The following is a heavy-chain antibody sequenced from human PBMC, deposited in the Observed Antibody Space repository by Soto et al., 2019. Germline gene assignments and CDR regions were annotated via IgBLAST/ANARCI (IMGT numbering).Heavy chain of an antibody. V-gene: IGHV3-33*01. CDR2: IWYDGSNK. J-gene: IGHJ4*02. D-gene: IGHD3-22*01. CDR1: GFAFSSYG. CDR3: ARDRGGGYSS. Sequence: QVQLVESGGGVVQPGRSLRLSCAASGFAFSSYGMHWVRQAPGKGLEWVAVIWYDGSNKYYADSVKGRFTISRDNSKNTLYLQRNSLRAEDTAVYYCARDRGGGYSSWGQGTLVTVSS.